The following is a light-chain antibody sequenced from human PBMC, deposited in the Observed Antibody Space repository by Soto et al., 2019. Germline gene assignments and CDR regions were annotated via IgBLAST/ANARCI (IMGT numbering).Light chain of an antibody. Sequence: EIVMTQSPATLSVSPGERATLSCRASQSVSSNLAWYQQKPGQAPRLLIYGASTRATGIPARFSGSGSGTEFTLTISSLQSEDFAVYYCQQYNNWPPYTCGNGTKLEIK. J-gene: IGKJ2*01. V-gene: IGKV3-15*01. CDR1: QSVSSN. CDR2: GAS. CDR3: QQYNNWPPYT.